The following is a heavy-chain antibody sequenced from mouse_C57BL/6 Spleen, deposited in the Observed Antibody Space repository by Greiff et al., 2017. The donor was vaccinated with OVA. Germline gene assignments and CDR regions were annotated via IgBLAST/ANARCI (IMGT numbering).Heavy chain of an antibody. CDR2: IHPSASDT. CDR3: AIEGRQRPFAY. J-gene: IGHJ3*01. CDR1: GYTFTSYW. Sequence: QVQLQQPGAELVKPGASVKVSCKASGYTFTSYWMHWVKQRPGQGLEWIGRIHPSASDTNYNQKFKGKATLTVDKSSSTAYMQLSSLTSEDSAVYYCAIEGRQRPFAYWGQGTLVTVSA. D-gene: IGHD3-2*01. V-gene: IGHV1-74*01.